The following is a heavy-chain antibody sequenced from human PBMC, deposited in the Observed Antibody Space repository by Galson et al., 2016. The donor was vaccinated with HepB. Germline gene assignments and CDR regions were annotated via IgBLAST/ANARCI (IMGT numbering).Heavy chain of an antibody. CDR2: IIPMLGTA. J-gene: IGHJ4*02. Sequence: SVKVSCKASGGTFNTYAISWVRQAPGQGLEWMGGIIPMLGTATYAQKFQGRVTITADESTSTAYMDLSSLRSEGTALYYCARGSEILTGYYAYWGQGTLITVSS. V-gene: IGHV1-69*13. CDR1: GGTFNTYA. D-gene: IGHD3-9*01. CDR3: ARGSEILTGYYAY.